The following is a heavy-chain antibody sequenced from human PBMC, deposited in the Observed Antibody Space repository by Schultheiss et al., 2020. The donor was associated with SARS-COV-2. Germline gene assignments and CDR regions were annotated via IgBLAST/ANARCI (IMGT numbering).Heavy chain of an antibody. Sequence: GGSLRLSCAASGFTFSSSWMHWVCQAPGKGLEWVSVIYSGGSTYYADSVKGRFTISRDNSKNTLYLQMNSLRAEDTAVYYCARDEKWELRPFLPWFDPWGQGTLVTVSS. J-gene: IGHJ5*02. CDR1: GFTFSSSW. CDR3: ARDEKWELRPFLPWFDP. CDR2: IYSGGST. D-gene: IGHD1-26*01. V-gene: IGHV3-66*01.